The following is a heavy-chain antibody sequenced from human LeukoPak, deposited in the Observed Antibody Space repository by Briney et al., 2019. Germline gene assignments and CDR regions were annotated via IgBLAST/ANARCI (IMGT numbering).Heavy chain of an antibody. CDR2: IWYDGSNK. Sequence: GRSLRLSCAASGFTFSSYGMHWVRQAPGKGLEWVAVIWYDGSNKWYADSVKGRFTISRDNSKNTLYLQMDSLRAEDTAVYYCARARNNYDSSGYSALDCWGQGTLVTVSS. CDR3: ARARNNYDSSGYSALDC. D-gene: IGHD3-22*01. CDR1: GFTFSSYG. V-gene: IGHV3-33*01. J-gene: IGHJ4*02.